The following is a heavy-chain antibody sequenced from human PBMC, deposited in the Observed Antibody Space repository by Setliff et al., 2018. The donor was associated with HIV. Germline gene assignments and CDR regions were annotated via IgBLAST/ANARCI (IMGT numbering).Heavy chain of an antibody. CDR1: VGSISSTNW. Sequence: SETLSLTCAVSVGSISSTNWWTWVRQPPGKGLEWIGEINHSGSTNYNPSLKSRVTMSVDSSKNQFSLSLSSVTAADTAVYYCARLPDINSWPFDYWARGTLVTVSS. CDR3: ARLPDINSWPFDY. J-gene: IGHJ4*02. CDR2: INHSGST. V-gene: IGHV4-4*02. D-gene: IGHD6-13*01.